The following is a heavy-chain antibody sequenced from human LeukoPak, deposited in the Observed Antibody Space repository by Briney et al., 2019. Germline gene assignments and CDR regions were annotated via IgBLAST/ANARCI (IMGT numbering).Heavy chain of an antibody. CDR3: AKELVSSSWYGDAFDI. D-gene: IGHD6-13*01. J-gene: IGHJ3*02. CDR2: IRDDVSNK. Sequence: PGGSLRRSCAASGFTVSTYGMHWVRQAPGKGLEGGAFIRDDVSNKYYADSVKGLFTISRDNSKNTLYLQMNSLRAEDTAVYYCAKELVSSSWYGDAFDIWGQGTMVTVSS. CDR1: GFTVSTYG. V-gene: IGHV3-30*02.